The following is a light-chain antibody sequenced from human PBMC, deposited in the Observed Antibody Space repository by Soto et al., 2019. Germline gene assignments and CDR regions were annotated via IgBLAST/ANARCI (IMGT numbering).Light chain of an antibody. V-gene: IGLV2-14*01. J-gene: IGLJ3*02. Sequence: QSALTQPASVSGSPGQSITISWAGTSSDVGAYNYVSWYQQHPGSTPKIIIYEVSNRPSGVSDRFSGSKSGNTASLTISGLQAGDEADYYCSSFTTSSTRVFGGGTKVTVL. CDR3: SSFTTSSTRV. CDR2: EVS. CDR1: SSDVGAYNY.